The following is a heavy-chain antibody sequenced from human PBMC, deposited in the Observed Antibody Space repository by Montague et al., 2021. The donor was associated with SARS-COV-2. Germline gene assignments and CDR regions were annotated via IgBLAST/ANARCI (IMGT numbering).Heavy chain of an antibody. D-gene: IGHD2/OR15-2a*01. V-gene: IGHV4-59*01. CDR3: ARSNIVRWLPDL. CDR2: THFTGST. J-gene: IGHJ5*02. CDR1: GGSITGYY. Sequence: SETLSLTCNVSGGSITGYYWSWIRQPPGKGLEWIGYTHFTGSTXXXPSXKSRLTISADTPKKQVPLRLTSVTAADTAVYFCARSNIVRWLPDLWGQGTLVTASS.